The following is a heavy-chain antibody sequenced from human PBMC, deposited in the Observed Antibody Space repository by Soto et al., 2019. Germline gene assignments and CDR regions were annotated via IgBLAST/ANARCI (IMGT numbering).Heavy chain of an antibody. J-gene: IGHJ4*02. CDR1: GGSFSSYA. V-gene: IGHV1-69*13. Sequence: SVKVSCKASGGSFSSYAIIWVRQAPGQGLEWMGGIIPIFGTANYAQKFQGRVTITADESTSTAYMELSSLRSEDTAVYYCARDRFSGSYLGDYCGQGTLVTVSS. D-gene: IGHD1-26*01. CDR2: IIPIFGTA. CDR3: ARDRFSGSYLGDY.